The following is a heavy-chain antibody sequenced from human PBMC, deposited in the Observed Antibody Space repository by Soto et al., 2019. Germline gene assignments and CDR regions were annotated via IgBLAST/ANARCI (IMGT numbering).Heavy chain of an antibody. CDR3: AKDQEDRGSNDY. J-gene: IGHJ4*02. Sequence: EVQLLESGGTLVQPGGSLRLSCAGSGFTFSSYAMSWVRQAPGKGLEWVSGIGASGAGTYYADSVKGRFTISRDNSKNTLYLQMNSLRAEDTAVYYCAKDQEDRGSNDYWGQGTLVTVSS. V-gene: IGHV3-23*01. D-gene: IGHD3-10*01. CDR1: GFTFSSYA. CDR2: IGASGAGT.